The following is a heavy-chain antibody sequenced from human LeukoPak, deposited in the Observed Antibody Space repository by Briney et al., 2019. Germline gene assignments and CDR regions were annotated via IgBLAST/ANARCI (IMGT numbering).Heavy chain of an antibody. D-gene: IGHD2-2*01. CDR3: ARVGGHCTSTSCTPPDY. J-gene: IGHJ4*02. Sequence: PGGSLRLSCAASGFTFSSYNMDWVRQAPGKGLEWVSFINSSSRYIYQADSVKGRFTISRDNAKSPVFLQMNSLRAEDTAVYYCARVGGHCTSTSCTPPDYWGQGTLVTVSS. V-gene: IGHV3-21*01. CDR1: GFTFSSYN. CDR2: INSSSRYI.